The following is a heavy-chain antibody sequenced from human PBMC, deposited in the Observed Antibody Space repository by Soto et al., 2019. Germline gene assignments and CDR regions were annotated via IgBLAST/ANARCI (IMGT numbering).Heavy chain of an antibody. CDR2: IYYSGST. D-gene: IGHD3-16*01. Sequence: PSETLSLTCTVSGGSISSYYWSWIRQPPGKGLEWIGYIYYSGSTNYNPSLKSRVTISVDTSKNQFSLKLSSVTAEDTAVYYCAAWGLYDYWGQGTPVTVSS. J-gene: IGHJ4*02. CDR1: GGSISSYY. CDR3: AAWGLYDY. V-gene: IGHV4-59*12.